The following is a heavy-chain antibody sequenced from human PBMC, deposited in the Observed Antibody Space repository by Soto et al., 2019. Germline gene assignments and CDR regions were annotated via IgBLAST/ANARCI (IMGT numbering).Heavy chain of an antibody. V-gene: IGHV1-69*13. CDR1: GGTFSTYA. Sequence: QVQLVQSGAEVKKPESSVKVSCKAPGGTFSTYAISWVRQAPGQGLEWLGGIIPMFGTANYAPRFQDRGTITADESTNTVYMALSSLRSEDTAVYFCASGIQLWLRRINNGYSGWGQGTLVTVSS. CDR2: IIPMFGTA. CDR3: ASGIQLWLRRINNGYSG. D-gene: IGHD5-18*01. J-gene: IGHJ4*02.